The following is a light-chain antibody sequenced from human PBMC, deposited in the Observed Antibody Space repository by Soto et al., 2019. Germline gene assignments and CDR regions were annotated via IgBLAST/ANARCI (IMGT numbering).Light chain of an antibody. CDR2: DVS. CDR1: QDISNY. Sequence: DIQMTQSPPSVSVSVGDGVTIXXQASQDISNYLHWFQQKPGKAPQLXIFDVSNLQTGVPSRFSGGGSGTDFALTISSLEPEDIATYYCQQYDSLPLTFGQGTRLEIK. J-gene: IGKJ5*01. V-gene: IGKV1-33*01. CDR3: QQYDSLPLT.